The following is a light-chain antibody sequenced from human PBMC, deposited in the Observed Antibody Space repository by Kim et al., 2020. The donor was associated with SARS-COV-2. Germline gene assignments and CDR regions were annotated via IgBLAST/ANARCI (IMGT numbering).Light chain of an antibody. CDR3: MIWHNSAYV. CDR1: SGINVDAYW. Sequence: QPVLTQPSSLSASPGTAISLTCTLRSGINVDAYWIYWYQKKPGSPPQHLQMLKSDSENQQGSGVPGRFSGSKDVSANVGILHITGLQSEDEADYYCMIWHNSAYVFGAGTKVTVL. V-gene: IGLV5-45*03. J-gene: IGLJ1*01. CDR2: LKSDSEN.